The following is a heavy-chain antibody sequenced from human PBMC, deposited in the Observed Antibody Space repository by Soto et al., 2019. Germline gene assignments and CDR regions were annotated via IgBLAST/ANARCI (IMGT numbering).Heavy chain of an antibody. D-gene: IGHD6-13*01. CDR3: ARDLSSGSSWYGYYYYGMDV. CDR1: GYTFTSYY. Sequence: QVQLVQSGAEVKKPGASVKVSCKASGYTFTSYYMHWVRQAPGQGLEWMGIINPSGGSTSYAQKYQGRVTMPSDTSTSTVYMELSSLRSEDTAVYYCARDLSSGSSWYGYYYYGMDVWGQGTTVTVSS. CDR2: INPSGGST. J-gene: IGHJ6*02. V-gene: IGHV1-46*01.